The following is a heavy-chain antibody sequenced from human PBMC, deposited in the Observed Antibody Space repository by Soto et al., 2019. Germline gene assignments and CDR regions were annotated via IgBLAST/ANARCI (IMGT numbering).Heavy chain of an antibody. J-gene: IGHJ4*02. V-gene: IGHV4-39*01. D-gene: IGHD5-12*01. Sequence: PSETLSLTCTVSGGSISSSSYYWGWIRQPPGKGLEWIGSIYYSGSTYYNPSLKSRVTISVDTSKNQFSLKLSSVTAADTAVYYCARQVREMATMCYFDYWGQGTLVTVSS. CDR3: ARQVREMATMCYFDY. CDR1: GGSISSSSYY. CDR2: IYYSGST.